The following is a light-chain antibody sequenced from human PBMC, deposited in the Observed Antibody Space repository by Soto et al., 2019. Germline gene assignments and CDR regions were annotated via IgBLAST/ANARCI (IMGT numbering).Light chain of an antibody. CDR3: QQYGSSPPYT. J-gene: IGKJ2*01. CDR1: QSGSNNY. CDR2: GST. Sequence: EVVLTQSPGTLSLSPGERATLSCRASQSGSNNYLAWYQQKRGQSTKLLVFGSTDRSTGIPDRFSGSGSETDFTLTISRLEPEDFAVYYCQQYGSSPPYTFVQGTKLEIK. V-gene: IGKV3-20*01.